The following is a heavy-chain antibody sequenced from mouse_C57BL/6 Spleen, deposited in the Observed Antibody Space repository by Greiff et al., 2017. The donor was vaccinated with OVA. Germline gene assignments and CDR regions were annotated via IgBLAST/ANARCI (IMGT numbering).Heavy chain of an antibody. CDR2: ISGGGGNT. D-gene: IGHD1-1*01. CDR3: ARHGITTVVVDY. J-gene: IGHJ2*01. V-gene: IGHV5-9*04. Sequence: EVKVVESGGGLVKPGGSLKLSCAASGFTFSSYTMSWVRQTPGKRLEWVATISGGGGNTYYPDSVKGRFTISRDNAKNTLYLQMSSLRSEDTAVYYCARHGITTVVVDYWGQGTTLTVSS. CDR1: GFTFSSYT.